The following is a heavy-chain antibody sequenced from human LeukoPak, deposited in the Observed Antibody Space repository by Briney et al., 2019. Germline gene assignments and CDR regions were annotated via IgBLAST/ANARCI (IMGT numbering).Heavy chain of an antibody. CDR3: AKELKQLARGLGAFDI. CDR2: ISGSGGST. J-gene: IGHJ3*02. D-gene: IGHD6-6*01. CDR1: GFTFSGYS. V-gene: IGHV3-23*01. Sequence: GGSLRLSCAASGFTFSGYSMNWVRQAPGKGLEWVSAISGSGGSTYYADSVKGRFTISRDNSKNTLYLQMNSLRAEDTAVYYCAKELKQLARGLGAFDIWGQGTVVTVSS.